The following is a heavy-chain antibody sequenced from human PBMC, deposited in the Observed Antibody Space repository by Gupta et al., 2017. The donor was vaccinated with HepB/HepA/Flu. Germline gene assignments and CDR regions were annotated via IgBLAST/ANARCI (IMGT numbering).Heavy chain of an antibody. CDR3: ARGRRGFAAPTSYFFYMDV. D-gene: IGHD6-6*01. Sequence: QVQLVQSGGEMKKPGASVKVSCKPSGYMFTSYGLTWVRQAPGQGLEWIGWISTKGGNTDYAQKFQGRVTLTTDTSTSTAYMELKTLTSDDTATYFCARGRRGFAAPTSYFFYMDVWGKGTTVTVSS. V-gene: IGHV1-18*01. CDR1: GYMFTSYG. J-gene: IGHJ6*03. CDR2: ISTKGGNT.